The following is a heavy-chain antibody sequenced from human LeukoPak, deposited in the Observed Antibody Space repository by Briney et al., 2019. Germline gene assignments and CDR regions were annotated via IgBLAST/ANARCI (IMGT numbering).Heavy chain of an antibody. V-gene: IGHV1-46*01. J-gene: IGHJ4*02. CDR2: INPSGGST. CDR1: GYTFTSYY. Sequence: ASVKVSCKASGYTFTSYYMHWVRQAPGQGLEWMGIINPSGGSTSYAQKFQGRVTMTRDTSTSTVYMELSSLRSEDTAVHYCARSTVRNGEIDYWGQGTLVTVSS. D-gene: IGHD3-10*01. CDR3: ARSTVRNGEIDY.